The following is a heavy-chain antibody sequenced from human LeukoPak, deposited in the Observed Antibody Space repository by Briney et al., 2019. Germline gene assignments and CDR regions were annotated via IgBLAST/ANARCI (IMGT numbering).Heavy chain of an antibody. CDR1: SGSINSYY. V-gene: IGHV4-4*07. Sequence: SETLSLTCTVSSGSINSYYWGWVRQPPGKGLEWIGRIYTTGANQYNPSLKSRVTMSIDTSTNQFSLNLRSMTAADTAVYYCGRQGYTASYYFLDFWSQGTLVAVS. CDR3: GRQGYTASYYFLDF. CDR2: IYTTGAN. J-gene: IGHJ4*02. D-gene: IGHD1-26*01.